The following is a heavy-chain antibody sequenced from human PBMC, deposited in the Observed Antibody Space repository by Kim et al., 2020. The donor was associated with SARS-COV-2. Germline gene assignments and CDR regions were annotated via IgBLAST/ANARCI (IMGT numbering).Heavy chain of an antibody. J-gene: IGHJ3*01. CDR3: AREVQSSGRAGTYDV. D-gene: IGHD1-1*01. Sequence: AAVKGRFTVSRDNPNNVMFLQLDSLRPEDTAVYYCAREVQSSGRAGTYDVWGRGTLVTVSS. V-gene: IGHV3-30*01.